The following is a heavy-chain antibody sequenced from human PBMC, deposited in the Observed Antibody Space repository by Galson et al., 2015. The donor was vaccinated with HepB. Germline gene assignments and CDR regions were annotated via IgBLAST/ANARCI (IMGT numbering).Heavy chain of an antibody. CDR2: IIPILDIA. D-gene: IGHD5-24*01. CDR1: GYTFTSYG. J-gene: IGHJ6*02. CDR3: ARDRGEGWLQFGSSSNPEDYSYGMDV. Sequence: SVKVSCKASGYTFTSYGINWVRQAPGQGLEWMGRIIPILDIANYAQNFQGRVTITANRSTSTTYMELSSLRSEDTAVYYCARDRGEGWLQFGSSSNPEDYSYGMDVWGQGTTVTVSS. V-gene: IGHV1-69*04.